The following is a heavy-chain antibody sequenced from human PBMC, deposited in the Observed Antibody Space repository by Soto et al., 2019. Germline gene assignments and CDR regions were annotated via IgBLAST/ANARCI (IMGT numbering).Heavy chain of an antibody. CDR2: INRNGGST. V-gene: IGHV3-64*01. Sequence: EVQLVESGGGLVQPGGCLRLSCAASGFTFSSYAMHWVRQAPGKGLEYVSTINRNGGSTYYANSVKGRFTISRDNSKNTLYLQMGSLRAEDMAVYYCARGGSDYYFDYWGQGTLVTVSS. D-gene: IGHD2-21*02. CDR3: ARGGSDYYFDY. CDR1: GFTFSSYA. J-gene: IGHJ4*02.